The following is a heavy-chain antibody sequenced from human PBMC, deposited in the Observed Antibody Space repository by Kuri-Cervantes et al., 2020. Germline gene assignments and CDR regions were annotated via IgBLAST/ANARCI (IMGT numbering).Heavy chain of an antibody. D-gene: IGHD4-17*01. CDR2: IKSKTDGGTT. J-gene: IGHJ3*02. Sequence: GESLKISCAASGFTFSNAWMSWVRQAPGKGLEWVGRIKSKTDGGTTEYAAPVKGRFTISRDDSKNTLYLQMNSLRAEDTVVYYCAKVSTMTTVLDAFDIWGQGTMVTVSS. CDR3: AKVSTMTTVLDAFDI. V-gene: IGHV3-15*01. CDR1: GFTFSNAW.